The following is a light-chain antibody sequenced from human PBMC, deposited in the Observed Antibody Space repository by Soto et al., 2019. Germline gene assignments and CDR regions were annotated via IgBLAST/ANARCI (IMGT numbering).Light chain of an antibody. CDR3: QQYGSSSWT. J-gene: IGKJ1*01. V-gene: IGKV3-20*01. CDR1: QSVSVNS. Sequence: EIVLTQSPGTLSLSPGERATLSCRASQSVSVNSLAWYQQKGGQAPRLLIYAASTRATGVPDRFSGTGSGTDFALTISRLETDDSAVYYCQQYGSSSWTFGQGTKVEIK. CDR2: AAS.